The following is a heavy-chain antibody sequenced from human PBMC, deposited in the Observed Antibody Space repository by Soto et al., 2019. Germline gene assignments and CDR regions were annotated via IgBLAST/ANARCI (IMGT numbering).Heavy chain of an antibody. CDR3: AKSDVNYFFLDY. D-gene: IGHD3-10*01. CDR1: GFTFGDYG. Sequence: QVQLVESGGDVVQPGRSLRLSCVPSGFTFGDYGMHWVRQAPGKGLDWVAAISYDGSYELYADSVKGRFTISRDNSRNMLYLQMNSLRAEDTAVYYCAKSDVNYFFLDYWGQGTLVTVSS. J-gene: IGHJ4*02. CDR2: ISYDGSYE. V-gene: IGHV3-30*18.